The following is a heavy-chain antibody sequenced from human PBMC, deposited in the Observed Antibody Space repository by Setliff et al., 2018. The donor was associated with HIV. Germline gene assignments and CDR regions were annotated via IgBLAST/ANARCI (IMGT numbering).Heavy chain of an antibody. D-gene: IGHD3-3*01. Sequence: SETLSLTCTVSGGSISGHYWSWIRQTPGKGLEWIGYVYSNGNTYYNPSLKSRVTISVDTSKNHFSLKLRSVTAADTAMYYCARHRVRDSWRGLGGTLDYWGQGTRVTVSS. J-gene: IGHJ4*02. CDR3: ARHRVRDSWRGLGGTLDY. V-gene: IGHV4-59*08. CDR2: VYSNGNT. CDR1: GGSISGHY.